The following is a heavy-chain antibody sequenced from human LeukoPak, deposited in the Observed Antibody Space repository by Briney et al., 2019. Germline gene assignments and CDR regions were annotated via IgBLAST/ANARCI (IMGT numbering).Heavy chain of an antibody. CDR3: ARESAGSLHDSTAAFHY. Sequence: PSGTLSLTCAVSGGSISSSNWWSWIRQPPGKGLEWIAYGHHSESSNYNPSFRSRVTIPVDTSRNQFSLRLTSVTAADTAVYYCARESAGSLHDSTAAFHYWGQGILVIVSS. D-gene: IGHD2-8*02. V-gene: IGHV4-4*02. CDR2: GHHSESS. CDR1: GGSISSSNW. J-gene: IGHJ4*02.